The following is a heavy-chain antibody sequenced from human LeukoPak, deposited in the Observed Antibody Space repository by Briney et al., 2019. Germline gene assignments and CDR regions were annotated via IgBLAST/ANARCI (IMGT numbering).Heavy chain of an antibody. Sequence: SETLSLTCTVSGGSISSSFWSWIRQPPGKGLEWIGYIYHSGTTNYNPSLKSRLTISVDTSKNQFSLKLTSVTAADTAVYYCASHSSGYFFWFDPWGQGTLATVSS. J-gene: IGHJ5*02. D-gene: IGHD3-22*01. CDR2: IYHSGTT. CDR3: ASHSSGYFFWFDP. V-gene: IGHV4-59*01. CDR1: GGSISSSF.